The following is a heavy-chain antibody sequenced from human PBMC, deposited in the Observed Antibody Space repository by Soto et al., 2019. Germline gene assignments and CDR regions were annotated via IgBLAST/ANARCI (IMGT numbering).Heavy chain of an antibody. CDR2: ISYDGSNK. Sequence: QVQLVESGGGVVQPGRSLRLSCAASGFTFSSYGMHWVRQAPGKGLEWVAVISYDGSNKYYADSVEGRFTISRDNSKNTLYLQMNSLRAEDTAVYYCAKDLRRYCSGGSCYGIDYWGQGTLVTVSS. D-gene: IGHD2-15*01. J-gene: IGHJ4*02. CDR1: GFTFSSYG. V-gene: IGHV3-30*18. CDR3: AKDLRRYCSGGSCYGIDY.